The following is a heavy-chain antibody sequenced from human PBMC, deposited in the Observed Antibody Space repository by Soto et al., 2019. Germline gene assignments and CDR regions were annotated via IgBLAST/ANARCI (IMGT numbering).Heavy chain of an antibody. CDR1: SCSITSNTYY. J-gene: IGHJ4*02. D-gene: IGHD3-22*01. CDR3: TGHGSGSPLD. CDR2: IYYRGTT. Sequence: QLQLQESGPGLVKPSETLSLTCTVSSCSITSNTYYWGWLRQPPGRGLEWITRIYYRGTTYYKPPLKRRVTIYLETYNHRLSLKLSSVTAADTAVYYGTGHGSGSPLDRGQGTLVTVSS. V-gene: IGHV4-39*01.